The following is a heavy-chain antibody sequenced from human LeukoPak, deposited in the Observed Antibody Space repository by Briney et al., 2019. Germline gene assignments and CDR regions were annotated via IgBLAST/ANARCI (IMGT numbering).Heavy chain of an antibody. D-gene: IGHD2-2*01. V-gene: IGHV4-39*01. Sequence: KPSETLSLTCTVSGGSISSSSYYWGWIRQPPGKGLEWVGSIYYSGSTYYNPCLKSRVTITVDTSKNQFSLKLSSVTAADTAVYYCARQISVVDCTSTSCDYWYFDLWGRGTLVTVSS. CDR1: GGSISSSSYY. CDR3: ARQISVVDCTSTSCDYWYFDL. J-gene: IGHJ2*01. CDR2: IYYSGST.